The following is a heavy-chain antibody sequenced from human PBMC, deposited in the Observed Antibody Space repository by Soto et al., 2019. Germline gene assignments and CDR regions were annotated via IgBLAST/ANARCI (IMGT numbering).Heavy chain of an antibody. J-gene: IGHJ6*02. Sequence: ASVKVSCKASGYTFTSYGISWVRQAPGQGLEWMGWISAYNGNTNYAQTPQARATMTTDKSTSTAYMELRSLRSDDTAVYYCARDLGTGAIVVVVAATGYYGMDVWGQRTTVTVS. CDR3: ARDLGTGAIVVVVAATGYYGMDV. V-gene: IGHV1-18*01. CDR1: GYTFTSYG. D-gene: IGHD2-15*01. CDR2: ISAYNGNT.